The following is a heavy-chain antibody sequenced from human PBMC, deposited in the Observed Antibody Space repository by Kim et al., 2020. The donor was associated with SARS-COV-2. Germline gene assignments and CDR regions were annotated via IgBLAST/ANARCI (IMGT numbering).Heavy chain of an antibody. V-gene: IGHV3-66*02. D-gene: IGHD3-22*01. CDR3: ARDYYDSSGYYYDY. CDR2: FYSGGST. Sequence: GGSLRLSCAASGFTVSSNYMSWVRQAPGKGLEWVSVFYSGGSTYYADSVKGRFTISRDNSKNTLYLQMNSLRAEDTAVYYCARDYYDSSGYYYDYWGQGTLVTISS. CDR1: GFTVSSNY. J-gene: IGHJ4*02.